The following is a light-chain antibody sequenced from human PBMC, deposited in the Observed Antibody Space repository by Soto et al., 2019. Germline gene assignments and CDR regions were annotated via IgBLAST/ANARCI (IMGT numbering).Light chain of an antibody. V-gene: IGKV1-33*01. CDR1: PDISNH. CDR2: DAS. Sequence: DIQLTQSPSSLSASVGDRVTITCQASPDISNHLNWYQQKPGKAHNLLIYDASDLETGVPSRFSGGGSGTFFSFTINSLQPEDIATYYCQKHDGVPLFGPGTKVEIK. CDR3: QKHDGVPL. J-gene: IGKJ3*01.